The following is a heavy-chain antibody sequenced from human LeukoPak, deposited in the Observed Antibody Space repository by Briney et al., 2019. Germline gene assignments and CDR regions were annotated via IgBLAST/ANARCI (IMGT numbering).Heavy chain of an antibody. D-gene: IGHD1-20*01. CDR2: IIPFLDVA. Sequence: GASVKVSCKASGGTFSNYAINWVRLAPGQGLEWMGRIIPFLDVANYAQKFRDRVAITADKSTSTVYMELSSLRSEDTALYYCASPNDRITGTFRFDHWGQGTLVTVSS. CDR3: ASPNDRITGTFRFDH. V-gene: IGHV1-69*04. CDR1: GGTFSNYA. J-gene: IGHJ4*02.